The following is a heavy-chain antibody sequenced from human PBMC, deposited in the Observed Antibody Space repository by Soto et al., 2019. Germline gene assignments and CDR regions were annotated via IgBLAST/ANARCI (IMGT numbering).Heavy chain of an antibody. CDR1: GGSFSGYY. D-gene: IGHD5-18*01. CDR2: INHSGST. J-gene: IGHJ6*02. Sequence: SETLSLTCAVYGGSFSGYYWSWIRQPPGKGLEWIGEINHSGSTNYNPSLKSRVTISVDTSKNQFSLKLSSVTAADTAVYYCARGGGYSYPYYYYGMDVWGQGTTVTVSS. V-gene: IGHV4-34*01. CDR3: ARGGGYSYPYYYYGMDV.